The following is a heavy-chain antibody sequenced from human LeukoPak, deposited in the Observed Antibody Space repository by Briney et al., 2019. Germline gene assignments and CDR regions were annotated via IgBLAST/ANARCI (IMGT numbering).Heavy chain of an antibody. CDR2: ISYDEYNK. V-gene: IGHV3-30*04. Sequence: GGSLRLSCTAAGFAFKSYSMHWVRQAQGTGLERVAVISYDEYNKYYADAVRGRFTISRENPKNTLYLEINSLTADDTGVYYCARDANTAMAYYYYYYMDLWGRGTTVSVSS. D-gene: IGHD5-18*01. CDR3: ARDANTAMAYYYYYYMDL. J-gene: IGHJ6*03. CDR1: GFAFKSYS.